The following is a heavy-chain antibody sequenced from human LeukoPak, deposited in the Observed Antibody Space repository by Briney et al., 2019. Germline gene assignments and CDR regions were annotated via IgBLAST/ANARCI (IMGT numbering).Heavy chain of an antibody. CDR2: ISGSGDNT. Sequence: GGSLRLSCAASGFTFSSYAMSWVRQAPGKGLEWVSGISGSGDNTYYADSVKGRFTISRDNSKNTLYVQVNSLGTKDTAAYYCAKGSYYDSSGSFYFDYWGQGTLVTVSS. V-gene: IGHV3-23*01. CDR1: GFTFSSYA. CDR3: AKGSYYDSSGSFYFDY. D-gene: IGHD3-22*01. J-gene: IGHJ4*02.